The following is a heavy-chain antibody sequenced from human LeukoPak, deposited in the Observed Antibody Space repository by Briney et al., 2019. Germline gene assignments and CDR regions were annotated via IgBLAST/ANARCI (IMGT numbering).Heavy chain of an antibody. CDR2: ISGSGDNT. Sequence: GGSLRLSCAASGFTFSSYAMSWVRQAPGKGLEWVSGISGSGDNTYYADSVKGRFTISRDNSKNTLYVQVNSLGTKDTAAYYCAKGSYYDSSGSFYFDYWGQGTLVTVSS. V-gene: IGHV3-23*01. CDR1: GFTFSSYA. CDR3: AKGSYYDSSGSFYFDY. D-gene: IGHD3-22*01. J-gene: IGHJ4*02.